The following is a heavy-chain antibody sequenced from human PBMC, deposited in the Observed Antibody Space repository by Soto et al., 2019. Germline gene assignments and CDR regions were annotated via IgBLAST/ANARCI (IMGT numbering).Heavy chain of an antibody. CDR3: ARESGENWTYEAH. D-gene: IGHD1-7*01. CDR1: GGSISSYY. V-gene: IGHV4-59*12. Sequence: SETLSLTCTVSGGSISSYYWSWIRQPPGKGLEWIGYIYYSGSTNYTPSFRSRVTMSMDTSRNQFSLNLQSATAADTALYYCARESGENWTYEAHWGQGTLVTVSS. CDR2: IYYSGST. J-gene: IGHJ1*01.